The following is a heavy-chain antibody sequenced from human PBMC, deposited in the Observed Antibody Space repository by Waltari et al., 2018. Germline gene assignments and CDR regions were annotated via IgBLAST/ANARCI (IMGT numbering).Heavy chain of an antibody. Sequence: QVQLQESGPAVVKPSETLSLTCAVSGGSISGGYGWRWIRQAPGKGLEWIGSIYGSSGSTYYNPSLKSRVTISKDTSKNQFSLKLSSVTAADTAVYYCASRTGVISPSSLDVWGRGVLVTVSS. CDR1: GGSISGGYG. CDR3: ASRTGVISPSSLDV. D-gene: IGHD2-8*02. V-gene: IGHV4-38-2*01. CDR2: IYGSSGST. J-gene: IGHJ4*02.